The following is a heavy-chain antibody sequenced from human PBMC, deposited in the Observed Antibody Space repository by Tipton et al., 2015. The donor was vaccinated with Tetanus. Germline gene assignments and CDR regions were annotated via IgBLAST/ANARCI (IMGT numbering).Heavy chain of an antibody. J-gene: IGHJ4*02. CDR2: TSPSGRT. CDR3: ARGSGWADF. Sequence: TLSLTCTVSGGSIRSGSYQWNWIRQPPGKGLEWLAYTSPSGRTNSNYSLKSRITISQDMSQNQFSLRLASVTAADTAVYYCARGSGWADFWGQGTQVTVSS. V-gene: IGHV4-61*01. D-gene: IGHD6-19*01. CDR1: GGSIRSGSYQ.